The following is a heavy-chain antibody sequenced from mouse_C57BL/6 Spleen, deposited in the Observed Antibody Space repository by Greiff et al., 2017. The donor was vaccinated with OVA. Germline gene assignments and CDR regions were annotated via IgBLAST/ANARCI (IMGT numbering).Heavy chain of an antibody. CDR1: GYTFTDYY. J-gene: IGHJ3*01. V-gene: IGHV1-26*01. CDR2: INPNNGGT. Sequence: EVQLQQSGPELVKPGASVKISCKASGYTFTDYYMNWVKQSHGKSLEWIGDINPNNGGTSYNQKFKGKATLTVDKSSSTAYMELRSLTSEDSAVYYCARAYYSKGGFAYWGQGTLVTVSA. CDR3: ARAYYSKGGFAY. D-gene: IGHD2-5*01.